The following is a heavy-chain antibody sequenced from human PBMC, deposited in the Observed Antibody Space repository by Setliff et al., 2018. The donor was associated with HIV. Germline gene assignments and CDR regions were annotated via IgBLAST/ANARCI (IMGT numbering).Heavy chain of an antibody. J-gene: IGHJ3*02. CDR2: MNPNSGNT. Sequence: ASVKVSCKASGYTFTDYFINWVRQAPGQGLEWMGWMNPNSGNTGYAQKFQGRVTITRNTSISTAYMELSSLRSEDTAVYYCARGRTIFGVPVPGGAFDIWGQGTMVTVSS. CDR3: ARGRTIFGVPVPGGAFDI. CDR1: GYTFTDYF. V-gene: IGHV1-8*03. D-gene: IGHD3-3*01.